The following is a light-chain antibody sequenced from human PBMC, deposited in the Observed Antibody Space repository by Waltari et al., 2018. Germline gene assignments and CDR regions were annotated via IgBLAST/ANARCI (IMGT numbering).Light chain of an antibody. V-gene: IGKV1-39*01. CDR1: PSISSG. Sequence: IQMTHSPSSLSASVGDRVTIPCRASPSISSGLNWEQQKPGKAPKLLIYAASSLQSVVPSRFRGSGSGTDFTLTTTSLQPEDVATYDCQESYSTPFTFGPGTKVAIK. J-gene: IGKJ3*01. CDR2: AAS. CDR3: QESYSTPFT.